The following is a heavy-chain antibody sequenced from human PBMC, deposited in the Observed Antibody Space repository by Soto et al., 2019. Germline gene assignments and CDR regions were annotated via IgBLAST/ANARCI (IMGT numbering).Heavy chain of an antibody. Sequence: EVQLVDSGGGLVQPGGSLRLSCAASGFTFSHHWINWVRQAPGKGLEWVANIKEDGSEKFYVDSVKGRFTISRDNGKNSLYLQMNSLTADDTAVYYCARGSSGYGLMWFGEFLSSFDYWGQGTLVTVSS. D-gene: IGHD3-10*01. J-gene: IGHJ4*02. CDR3: ARGSSGYGLMWFGEFLSSFDY. V-gene: IGHV3-7*01. CDR1: GFTFSHHW. CDR2: IKEDGSEK.